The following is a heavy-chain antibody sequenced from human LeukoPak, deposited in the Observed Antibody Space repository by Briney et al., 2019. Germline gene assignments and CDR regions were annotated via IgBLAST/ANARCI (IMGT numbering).Heavy chain of an antibody. Sequence: ASVKVSCKASGYTFTSYYMHWVRQAPGQGLEWMGIINPSGGSTSYAQKFQGRVTITADESTSTAYMELSSLRSEDTAVYYCARGPYSGSYYGHYFDYWGQGTLVTVSS. J-gene: IGHJ4*02. CDR3: ARGPYSGSYYGHYFDY. CDR2: INPSGGST. D-gene: IGHD1-26*01. V-gene: IGHV1-46*01. CDR1: GYTFTSYY.